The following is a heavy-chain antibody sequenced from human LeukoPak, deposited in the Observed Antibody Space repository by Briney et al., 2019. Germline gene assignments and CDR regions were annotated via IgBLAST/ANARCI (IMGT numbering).Heavy chain of an antibody. CDR1: GYTFTCYY. CDR2: LNPKSGGT. J-gene: IGHJ5*02. D-gene: IGHD1-1*01. V-gene: IGHV1-2*02. Sequence: ASVKVSCKASGYTFTCYYLYWVRQAPGQGLEWMGWLNPKSGGTNYAQNFQGRVTMTRDTIINTAYMELSRLRSDDTAVYYCARNDWNDPWFDPWGQGTLVTVSS. CDR3: ARNDWNDPWFDP.